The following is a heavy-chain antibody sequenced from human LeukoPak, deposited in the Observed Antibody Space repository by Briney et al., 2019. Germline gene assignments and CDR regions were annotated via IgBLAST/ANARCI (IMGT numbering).Heavy chain of an antibody. CDR3: ARGGYGGGNSGVIDS. Sequence: GASVKVSCKASGYTFSGYYIHWLRQAPGQGLEWMGWINPNGGGTIYAQKFQARVTLTRDTSISAAYMELSGLRSDDNGVYYCARGGYGGGNSGVIDSWGQGTLVTVSS. V-gene: IGHV1-2*02. D-gene: IGHD4-23*01. J-gene: IGHJ4*02. CDR1: GYTFSGYY. CDR2: INPNGGGT.